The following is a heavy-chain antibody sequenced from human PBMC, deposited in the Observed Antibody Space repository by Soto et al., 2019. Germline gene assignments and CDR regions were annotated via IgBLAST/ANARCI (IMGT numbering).Heavy chain of an antibody. Sequence: QVQLVQSGTEVKKPGSSVKVSCKASGGTFRNYPINWVRQAPGQGLEWMGSIFPLTDIPDYAQNFQARLTVSPDXXTSTAYMELSSLPSDDTAMYFCARGPLVVLNYFESWGQGTLVTVSS. CDR2: IFPLTDIP. CDR1: GGTFRNYP. J-gene: IGHJ4*02. V-gene: IGHV1-69*02. CDR3: ARGPLVVLNYFES.